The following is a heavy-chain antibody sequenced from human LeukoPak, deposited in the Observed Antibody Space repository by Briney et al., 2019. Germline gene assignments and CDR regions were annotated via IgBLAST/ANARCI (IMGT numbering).Heavy chain of an antibody. D-gene: IGHD3-16*02. CDR3: ARHEIMITFGGVIARRPLDY. Sequence: SETLSLTCAVYSGSFSGYYWSWIRQPPGKGLEWIGEINHSGSTNYNPSLKSRITISVDTSKNQFSLKLSSVTAADTAVYYCARHEIMITFGGVIARRPLDYWGQGTLVTVSS. V-gene: IGHV4-34*01. CDR2: INHSGST. CDR1: SGSFSGYY. J-gene: IGHJ4*02.